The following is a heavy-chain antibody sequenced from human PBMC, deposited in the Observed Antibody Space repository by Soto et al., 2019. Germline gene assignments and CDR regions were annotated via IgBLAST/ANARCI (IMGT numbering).Heavy chain of an antibody. CDR1: GYGFAGYW. Sequence: GESLKISCKGSGYGFAGYWITWVRQKPGKGLEWMGRIDPSDSQTYYSPSFRGHVTISATKSITTVFLQWSSLRASDTAMYYCARQIYDSDTGPNFQYYFDSWGQGTPVTVSA. J-gene: IGHJ4*02. CDR2: IDPSDSQT. CDR3: ARQIYDSDTGPNFQYYFDS. V-gene: IGHV5-10-1*01. D-gene: IGHD3-22*01.